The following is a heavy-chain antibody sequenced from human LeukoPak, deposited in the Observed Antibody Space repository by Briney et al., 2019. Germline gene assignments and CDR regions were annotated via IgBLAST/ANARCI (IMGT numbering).Heavy chain of an antibody. CDR1: GGSFSDYY. CDR2: INHSGGT. D-gene: IGHD2-2*01. V-gene: IGHV4-34*01. Sequence: SETLSLTCAVYGGSFSDYYWTWIRQPPGKGLEWIGEINHSGGTNHNPSLMSRVIMSVDTSKNQFSLKLSSVTAADTAVYYCARGYCSSTSCLDYWGQGTLVTVSS. CDR3: ARGYCSSTSCLDY. J-gene: IGHJ4*02.